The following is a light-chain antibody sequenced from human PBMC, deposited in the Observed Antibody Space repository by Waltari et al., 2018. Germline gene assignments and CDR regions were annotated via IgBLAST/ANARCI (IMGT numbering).Light chain of an antibody. Sequence: QSVVTQPASVSGSPGQSISISCTGTSHDIRANAYVSWYQQHPGRAPQLVIYDVSVRPSGVSIRFSGSKSGNTASLTISGLQAEDEALYYCSSYTLTNPVVFGGGTKLTVL. V-gene: IGLV2-14*03. CDR3: SSYTLTNPVV. J-gene: IGLJ2*01. CDR2: DVS. CDR1: SHDIRANAY.